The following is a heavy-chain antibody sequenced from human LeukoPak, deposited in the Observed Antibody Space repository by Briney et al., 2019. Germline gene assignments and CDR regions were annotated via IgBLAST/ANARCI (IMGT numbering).Heavy chain of an antibody. J-gene: IGHJ4*02. CDR2: IYGADTI. CDR1: GFTISSSY. CDR3: ARGARGAYFDY. V-gene: IGHV3-66*01. D-gene: IGHD4/OR15-4a*01. Sequence: GGSLRLSYAASGFTISSSYMSWVRQVPGKGLEWVSCIYGADTIYYADFVKDRFTISRDSNRNILYLQMNSLRADDTAVYYCARGARGAYFDYWGQGTLATVSS.